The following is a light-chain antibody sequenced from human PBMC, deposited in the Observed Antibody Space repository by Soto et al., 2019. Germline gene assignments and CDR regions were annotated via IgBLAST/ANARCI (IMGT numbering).Light chain of an antibody. CDR3: SSYTSSSTTVV. V-gene: IGLV2-14*01. CDR2: DVS. Sequence: QSVLTQPASVSGSPGQSITISCTGTSRDVGGYNYVSWYQQHPGKAPKLMIYDVSNRPSGVSNRFSGSKSGNTASLTISGLQAEDEADYYCSSYTSSSTTVVFGGGTKVTVL. CDR1: SRDVGGYNY. J-gene: IGLJ2*01.